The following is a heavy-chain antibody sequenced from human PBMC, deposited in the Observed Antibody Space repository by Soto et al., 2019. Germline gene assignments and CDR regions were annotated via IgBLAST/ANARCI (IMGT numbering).Heavy chain of an antibody. CDR3: ARLPPEDSSGYYPNWFDP. J-gene: IGHJ5*02. CDR2: IDPSDSYT. D-gene: IGHD3-22*01. Sequence: EVQLVQSGAEVKKPGESLRISCKGSGYSFTSYWISWVRQMPGKGLEWMGRIDPSDSYTNYSPSFQGHVTISADKSISTAYLQWSSLKASDTAMYYCARLPPEDSSGYYPNWFDPWGQGTLVTVSS. CDR1: GYSFTSYW. V-gene: IGHV5-10-1*03.